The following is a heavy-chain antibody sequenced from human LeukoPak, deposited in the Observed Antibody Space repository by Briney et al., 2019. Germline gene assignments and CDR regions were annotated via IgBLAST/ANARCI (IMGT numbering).Heavy chain of an antibody. CDR2: ISSSGSTI. D-gene: IGHD3-16*02. CDR1: GFTFSDYY. V-gene: IGHV3-11*04. CDR3: ARVGYDYVWGSYRYYVYYHMDV. Sequence: PGGSLRLSCAASGFTFSDYYMSWIRQAPGKGLEWVSYISSSGSTIYYADSVKGRFTISRDNAKNSLYLQMNSLRAEDTAVYYCARVGYDYVWGSYRYYVYYHMDVWGKGTTVTVSS. J-gene: IGHJ6*03.